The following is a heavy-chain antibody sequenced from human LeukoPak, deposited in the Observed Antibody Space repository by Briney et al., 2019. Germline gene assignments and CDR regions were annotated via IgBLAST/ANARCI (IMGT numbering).Heavy chain of an antibody. CDR2: IIPMFGTV. V-gene: IGHV1-69*13. J-gene: IGHJ2*01. Sequence: SVKVSCKASGGTFISYVISWVRQAPGQGLERMGKIIPMFGTVNYAQKFQGRVTITADESTNTAYMEMTSLRSEDTAVYYCAKEGEGPNDWYFDLWGRGTLVTVSS. D-gene: IGHD3-16*01. CDR3: AKEGEGPNDWYFDL. CDR1: GGTFISYV.